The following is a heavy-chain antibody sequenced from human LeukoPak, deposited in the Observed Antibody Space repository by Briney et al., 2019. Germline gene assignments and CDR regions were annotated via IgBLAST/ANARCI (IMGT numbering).Heavy chain of an antibody. Sequence: PGGSLRLSCAASGFTFSSYGMHWVRHAPGKGLERVAVIWYDRSNKYYADSVKGRFTIYRDNSKNTLYLQMNSLRAEDTAVYYCAKSSLYYYDRSGYQGAFDIWGQGTMVTVSS. CDR3: AKSSLYYYDRSGYQGAFDI. CDR1: GFTFSSYG. D-gene: IGHD3-22*01. J-gene: IGHJ3*02. V-gene: IGHV3-33*06. CDR2: IWYDRSNK.